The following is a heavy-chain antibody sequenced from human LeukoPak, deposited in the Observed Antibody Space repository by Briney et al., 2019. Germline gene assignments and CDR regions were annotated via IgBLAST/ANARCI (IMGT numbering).Heavy chain of an antibody. CDR1: GFTFTSYA. V-gene: IGHV3-23*01. D-gene: IGHD6-19*01. CDR2: ISGSGGNT. CDR3: ARIPPLSVAGTKRYFDS. Sequence: GGSLRLSCAASGFTFTSYAMAWVRQAPGKGLEWVSAISGSGGNTFYADSVKGRFTIPRDNSKNTLYLQMHSLRPEDTAVYFCARIPPLSVAGTKRYFDSWGQGTLVTVSS. J-gene: IGHJ4*02.